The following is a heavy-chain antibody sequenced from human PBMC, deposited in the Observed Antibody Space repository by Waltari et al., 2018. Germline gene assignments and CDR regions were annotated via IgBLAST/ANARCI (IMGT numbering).Heavy chain of an antibody. Sequence: QVQLQESGPSLLKPSVTLSLICTASGGSISGFYWSWVRQPPGKGLDWIGYIYYTGSTNFNPSLKSRVTMSVDTSKNQFSLKLSSVTAADTAFYYCARGGGGDWEWFDPWGQGTLVTVSS. D-gene: IGHD2-21*02. V-gene: IGHV4-59*01. CDR3: ARGGGGDWEWFDP. CDR1: GGSISGFY. CDR2: IYYTGST. J-gene: IGHJ5*02.